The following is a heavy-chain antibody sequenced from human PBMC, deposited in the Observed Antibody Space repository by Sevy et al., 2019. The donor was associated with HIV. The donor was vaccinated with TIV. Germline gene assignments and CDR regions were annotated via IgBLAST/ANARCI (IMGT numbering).Heavy chain of an antibody. J-gene: IGHJ4*02. CDR1: GFTFSVYW. CDR2: MKEDGSDK. CDR3: VREGVGGYSYSLDQ. Sequence: GGSLRLSCAASGFTFSVYWMTWVRQAPGKGLEWVATMKEDGSDKDYVDSVKGRFTIPRDNAKNSLYLQMNSLRAEDTVVYYCVREGVGGYSYSLDQWGLGTLVTVSS. D-gene: IGHD5-18*01. V-gene: IGHV3-7*01.